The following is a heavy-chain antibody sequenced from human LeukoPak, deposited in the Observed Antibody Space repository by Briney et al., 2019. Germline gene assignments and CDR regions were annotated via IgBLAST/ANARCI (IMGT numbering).Heavy chain of an antibody. V-gene: IGHV4-4*07. Sequence: PSDTRSLTGTVPGGSISSYYWSWIGQSAGKGLEWIGRIYTSGSTNYNPSLKSRVTMSVDTSKNQFSLKLSSVTAADTAVYYCARGGRIQLWIDAEYFQHWGQGTLVTVSS. J-gene: IGHJ1*01. CDR3: ARGGRIQLWIDAEYFQH. CDR1: GGSISSYY. D-gene: IGHD5-18*01. CDR2: IYTSGST.